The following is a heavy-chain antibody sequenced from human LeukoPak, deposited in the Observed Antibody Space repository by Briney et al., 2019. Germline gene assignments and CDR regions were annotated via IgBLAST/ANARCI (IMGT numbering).Heavy chain of an antibody. J-gene: IGHJ4*02. CDR2: IYHSGSP. Sequence: SETLPLTCNVSGGSITSSRYYWGWIRQPPGKGLEWVGSIYHSGSPYFNPSLKTRIAISVDTSKNQFSLSLSSVTAADTAVYYCASFVSGASARSYFDDWGQGTLVIVSS. CDR3: ASFVSGASARSYFDD. CDR1: GGSITSSRYY. V-gene: IGHV4-39*01. D-gene: IGHD1-26*01.